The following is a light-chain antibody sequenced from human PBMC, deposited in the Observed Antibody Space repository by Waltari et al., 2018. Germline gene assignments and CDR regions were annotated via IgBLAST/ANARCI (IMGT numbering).Light chain of an antibody. CDR1: SSNIGNNY. CDR3: GTWDSSLSGAV. Sequence: QSVLTQPPSVSAAPGQRVTISCSGGSSNIGNNYVSWYRQFPVTAPKLLIYENTARPSGIPGRFSGSKSGTSATLDITGLQAGDEADYYCGTWDSSLSGAVFGGGTHLTVL. V-gene: IGLV1-51*02. CDR2: ENT. J-gene: IGLJ7*01.